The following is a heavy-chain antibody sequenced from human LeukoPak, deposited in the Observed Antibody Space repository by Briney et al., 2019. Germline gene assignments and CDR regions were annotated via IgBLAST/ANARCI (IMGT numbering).Heavy chain of an antibody. CDR1: GYTLTELS. CDR2: FDPEDGET. Sequence: ASVKVSCKVSGYTLTELSMHWVRQAPGKGLEWMGGFDPEDGETIYAQKFQGRVTMTEDTSTDTAYMELSSLRSEDTAVYYCATDQRKKPSRAFDYWGQGTLATVSS. V-gene: IGHV1-24*01. J-gene: IGHJ4*02. CDR3: ATDQRKKPSRAFDY. D-gene: IGHD1-1*01.